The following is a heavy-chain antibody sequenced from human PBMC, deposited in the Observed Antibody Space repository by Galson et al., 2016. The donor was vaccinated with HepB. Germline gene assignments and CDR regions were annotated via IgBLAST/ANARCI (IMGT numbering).Heavy chain of an antibody. V-gene: IGHV3-23*01. D-gene: IGHD4-23*01. CDR1: GFKFSAYP. CDR2: ISGSGANT. Sequence: SLRLSCAASGFKFSAYPMSWVRQAPGKGLEWVSAISGSGANTYYADSVKGQFTISKDNSRSTLYLQMNSLRVEDTAIYYCAKIHFYGGSAYWGQGTLVTVSS. CDR3: AKIHFYGGSAY. J-gene: IGHJ4*02.